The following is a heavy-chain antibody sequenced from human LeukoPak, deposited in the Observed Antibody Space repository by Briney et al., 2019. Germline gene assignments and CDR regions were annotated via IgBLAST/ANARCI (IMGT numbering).Heavy chain of an antibody. J-gene: IGHJ4*02. Sequence: SETLSLTCTVSGGSISSSSYYWGWIRQPPGKGLEWIGYIYYSGSTNYNPSLKSRVTISVDTSKNQFSLKLSSVTAADTAVYYCAEGVTSRLGVDYWGQGTLVTVSS. CDR2: IYYSGST. V-gene: IGHV4-61*05. D-gene: IGHD3-10*01. CDR3: AEGVTSRLGVDY. CDR1: GGSISSSSYY.